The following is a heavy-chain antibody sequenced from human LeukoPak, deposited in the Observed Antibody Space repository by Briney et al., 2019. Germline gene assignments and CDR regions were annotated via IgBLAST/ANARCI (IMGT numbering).Heavy chain of an antibody. D-gene: IGHD3-3*01. V-gene: IGHV3-23*01. CDR3: AKERAEYDFWSGFDY. Sequence: GGSLRLSCAASGFTFSSYAMNWVRQAPGKGLEWVSAISGSGGSTYYADSVKGRFTISRDNSKNTLYLQMNSLRAEDTAVYYCAKERAEYDFWSGFDYWGQGTLVTVSS. CDR2: ISGSGGST. J-gene: IGHJ4*02. CDR1: GFTFSSYA.